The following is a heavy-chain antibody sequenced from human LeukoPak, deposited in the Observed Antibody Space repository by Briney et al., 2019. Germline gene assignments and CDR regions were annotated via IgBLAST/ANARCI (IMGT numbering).Heavy chain of an antibody. V-gene: IGHV3-11*05. CDR3: ARDRSSGGSPPNWFDH. D-gene: IGHD2-15*01. J-gene: IGHJ5*02. CDR2: ISSTSGYS. CDR1: GFTFSDYY. Sequence: GGSLRLSCAASGFTFSDYYMSWIRQAPGKGLEWISYISSTSGYSNYADSVKGRFTISRDNAKNSLYLQMNSLRAEDTAVYYCARDRSSGGSPPNWFDHWGQGTLVTVSS.